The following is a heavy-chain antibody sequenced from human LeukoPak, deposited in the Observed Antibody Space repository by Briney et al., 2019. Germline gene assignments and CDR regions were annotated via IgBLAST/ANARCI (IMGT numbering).Heavy chain of an antibody. CDR3: ARDLSGSGSYYNWFDP. Sequence: QTGGSLRLSCAASGFTFSSYAMHWVRQAPGKGLEWVAVISYDGSNKYYADSVKGRFTISRDNSKNTLYLQINSLRAEDTAVYYCARDLSGSGSYYNWFDPWGQGTLVTVSS. CDR1: GFTFSSYA. D-gene: IGHD3-10*01. V-gene: IGHV3-30*04. CDR2: ISYDGSNK. J-gene: IGHJ5*02.